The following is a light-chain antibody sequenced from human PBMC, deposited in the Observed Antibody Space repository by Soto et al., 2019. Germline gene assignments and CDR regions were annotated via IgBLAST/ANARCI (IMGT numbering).Light chain of an antibody. CDR1: NIEIKS. CDR2: DDG. Sequence: SYELTQPPAVSVAPGQTARITCGGNNIEIKSVHWYQQKPGQAPVLVVYDDGDRTTGIPERFSGSKSGNTATLTTSRVAAGYEAYYYCQVWDTTNPVIFGGGTKLTVL. CDR3: QVWDTTNPVI. V-gene: IGLV3-21*02. J-gene: IGLJ2*01.